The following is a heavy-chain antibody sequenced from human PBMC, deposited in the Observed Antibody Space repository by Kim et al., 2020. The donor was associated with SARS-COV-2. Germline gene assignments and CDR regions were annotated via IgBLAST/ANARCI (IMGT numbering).Heavy chain of an antibody. J-gene: IGHJ4*02. D-gene: IGHD1-26*01. CDR1: GFTFSSWS. V-gene: IGHV3-33*01. CDR3: ARERKWIDF. Sequence: GGSLRLSCEATGFTFSSWSMHWVRQAPGKGLEWVAVIWHDGSNEYYADSVKGRFTISRDNSKNTLYLQMNSLRAEDTAVYYCARERKWIDFWGQGTLVTVPS. CDR2: IWHDGSNE.